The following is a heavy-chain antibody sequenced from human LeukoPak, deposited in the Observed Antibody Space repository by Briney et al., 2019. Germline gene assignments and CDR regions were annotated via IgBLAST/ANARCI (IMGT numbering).Heavy chain of an antibody. CDR3: AKDSSGCPFDY. D-gene: IGHD6-19*01. V-gene: IGHV3-23*01. Sequence: GASLRLSCAASGFTFSSYAMIWVRQAPGKGLEWVSAISGSGGSTYYADSVKGRFTISRDNSKNTLYLQMNSLRAEDTAVYYCAKDSSGCPFDYWGQGTLVTVSS. CDR2: ISGSGGST. CDR1: GFTFSSYA. J-gene: IGHJ4*02.